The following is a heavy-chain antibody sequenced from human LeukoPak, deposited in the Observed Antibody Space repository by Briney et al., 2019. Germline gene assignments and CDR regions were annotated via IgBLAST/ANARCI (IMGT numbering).Heavy chain of an antibody. J-gene: IGHJ4*02. CDR3: ARVALVSGPSYGSESEAADY. D-gene: IGHD3-10*01. Sequence: GGSLRLSCAASGFTFDDYTMHWVRQAPGKGLEWVSLISWDGGSTYYADSVKGRFTISRDNPKNSLYLQMNSLRAEDTAVYYCARVALVSGPSYGSESEAADYWGQGTLVTVSS. V-gene: IGHV3-43*01. CDR1: GFTFDDYT. CDR2: ISWDGGST.